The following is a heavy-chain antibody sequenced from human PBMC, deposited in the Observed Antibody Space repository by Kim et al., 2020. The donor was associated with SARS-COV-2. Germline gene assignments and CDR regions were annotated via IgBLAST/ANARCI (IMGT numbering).Heavy chain of an antibody. CDR2: LFSDSRT. V-gene: IGHV3-53*01. Sequence: WGSLRLSCAVSGFTVSADHMSWVRQAPGKGLEWVSLLFSDSRTFYADSVKGRFTISRDDSRNTLYLEMNSVRPEDTAAYYCARHDWFDPWGHGTQVTVSS. J-gene: IGHJ5*02. CDR1: GFTVSADH. CDR3: ARHDWFDP.